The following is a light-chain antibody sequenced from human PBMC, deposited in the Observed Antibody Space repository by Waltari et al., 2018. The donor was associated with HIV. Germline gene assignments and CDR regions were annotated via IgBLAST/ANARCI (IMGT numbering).Light chain of an antibody. CDR3: CSYAGDNHYV. J-gene: IGLJ1*01. Sequence: QSALTQPASVSVSPGQSITIPCNGTSSDVGTYNLVSWYQQFPGKAPPLIVSEVFRRPSGISSRFSGTKSGNTASLTISKLRAEDEADYYCCSYAGDNHYVFGSGTQLTVL. CDR1: SSDVGTYNL. V-gene: IGLV2-23*02. CDR2: EVF.